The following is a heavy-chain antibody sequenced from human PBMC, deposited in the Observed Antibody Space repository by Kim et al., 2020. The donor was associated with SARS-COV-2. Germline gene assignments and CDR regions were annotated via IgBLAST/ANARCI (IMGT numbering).Heavy chain of an antibody. CDR2: ISSSSSSI. CDR1: GFTFSSYT. CDR3: AKEGGHY. D-gene: IGHD3-16*01. Sequence: GGSLRLSCAASGFTFSSYTMNWVRQAPGKGLEWVSYISSSSSSIYYADSVKGRFTISRDNAKNSLYLQMNSLRVEDTAVYYCAKEGGHYWGQGTLVTVSS. J-gene: IGHJ4*02. V-gene: IGHV3-48*04.